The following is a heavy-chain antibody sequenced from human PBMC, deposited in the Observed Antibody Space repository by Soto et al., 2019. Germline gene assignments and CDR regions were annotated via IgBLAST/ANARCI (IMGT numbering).Heavy chain of an antibody. J-gene: IGHJ5*02. Sequence: QLQLQESGPGLVKPSETLSLTCTVSGGSISSSSYYWGWIRQPPGKGLEWIGSIYYSGSTYYNPSLKGRVTLSVDTSKNQFSLKLSSVTAADTAVYYCASHAPWFGELRNWFDPWGQGTLVTVSS. D-gene: IGHD3-10*01. CDR2: IYYSGST. CDR1: GGSISSSSYY. V-gene: IGHV4-39*01. CDR3: ASHAPWFGELRNWFDP.